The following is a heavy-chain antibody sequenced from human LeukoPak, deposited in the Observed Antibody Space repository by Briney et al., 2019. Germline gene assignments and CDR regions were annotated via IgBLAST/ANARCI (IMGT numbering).Heavy chain of an antibody. D-gene: IGHD7-27*01. V-gene: IGHV1-8*01. CDR1: GYTFTTHD. CDR2: MSPNSGDT. J-gene: IGHJ4*02. Sequence: ASVKVTCKASGYTFTTHDINWVRQATGQGLEWLGWMSPNSGDTGYAQKFQGRVTMTSDSSISTAYMELSSLRSEDTAIYYCVRTPPNWGFDYWGQGTLVTVSS. CDR3: VRTPPNWGFDY.